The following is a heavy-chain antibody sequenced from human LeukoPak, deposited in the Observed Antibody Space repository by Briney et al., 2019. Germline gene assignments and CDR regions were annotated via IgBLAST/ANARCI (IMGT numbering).Heavy chain of an antibody. D-gene: IGHD1-1*01. V-gene: IGHV3-23*01. J-gene: IGHJ4*02. CDR3: AKANWDDEYIFTN. CDR1: GGSINTYF. Sequence: EALSLTCAVSGGSINTYFWSWIRQPPGKGLEWVSAISGSGGRTYYADSVKGRFTISRDNSKNTLYVQMNSLRAEDTAVYYCAKANWDDEYIFTNWGQGTLVTVTS. CDR2: ISGSGGRT.